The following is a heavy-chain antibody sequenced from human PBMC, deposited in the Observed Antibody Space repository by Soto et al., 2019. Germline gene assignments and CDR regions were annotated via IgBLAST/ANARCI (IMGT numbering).Heavy chain of an antibody. J-gene: IGHJ4*02. CDR3: ARNWNLALVPAAYFDS. CDR1: NFSVLTSIYY. D-gene: IGHD2-2*01. V-gene: IGHV4-39*01. Sequence: LSLTCTVSNFSVLTSIYYWAWIRQPPGKGLEWVGTVYYTGTTYYNPSLQSRVTISIDTSKNQFSLNLNSVTAADTAVYYCARNWNLALVPAAYFDSWGQGTLVTVSS. CDR2: VYYTGTT.